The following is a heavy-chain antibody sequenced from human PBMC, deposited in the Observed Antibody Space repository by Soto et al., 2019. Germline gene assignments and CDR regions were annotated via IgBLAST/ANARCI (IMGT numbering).Heavy chain of an antibody. D-gene: IGHD4-17*01. V-gene: IGHV3-30*18. CDR1: GFTFSSYG. CDR2: ISYDGSNK. CDR3: AKDIDSGLNGDQANYYYYGMDV. Sequence: GGSLRLSCAASGFTFSSYGMHWVRQAPGKGLEWVAVISYDGSNKYYADSVKGRFTISRDNSKNTLYLQMNSLRAEDTAVYYCAKDIDSGLNGDQANYYYYGMDVWGQGTTVTVSS. J-gene: IGHJ6*02.